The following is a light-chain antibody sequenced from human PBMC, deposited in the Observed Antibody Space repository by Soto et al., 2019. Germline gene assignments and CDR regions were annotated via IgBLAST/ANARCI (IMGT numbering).Light chain of an antibody. J-gene: IGLJ2*01. CDR1: SGHSSYA. CDR2: LNSDGSH. CDR3: QTWGSGIPVV. V-gene: IGLV4-69*01. Sequence: QSVLTQSPSASASLGASVKLTCTLSSGHSSYAIAWHQQQPEKGPRYLMKLNSDGSHSKGDGIPDRFSGFSSGAERYLTISSLQSEDEADYYCQTWGSGIPVVFGGGTKLTVL.